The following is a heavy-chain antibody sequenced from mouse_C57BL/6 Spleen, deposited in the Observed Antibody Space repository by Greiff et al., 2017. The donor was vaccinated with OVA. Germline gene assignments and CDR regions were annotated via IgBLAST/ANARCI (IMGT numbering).Heavy chain of an antibody. J-gene: IGHJ2*01. CDR3: ARDQEYFDY. CDR1: GFTFSSYA. CDR2: ISDGGSYT. V-gene: IGHV5-4*01. D-gene: IGHD3-2*02. Sequence: DVHLVESGGGLVKPGGSLKLSCAASGFTFSSYAMSWVRQTPEKRLEWVATISDGGSYTYYPDNVKGRFTISRDNAKNNLYLQMSHLKSEDTAMYFCARDQEYFDYWGQGTTLTVSS.